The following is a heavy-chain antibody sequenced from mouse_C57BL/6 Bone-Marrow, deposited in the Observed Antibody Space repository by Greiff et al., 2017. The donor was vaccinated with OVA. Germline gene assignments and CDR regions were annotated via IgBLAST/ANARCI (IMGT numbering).Heavy chain of an antibody. J-gene: IGHJ1*01. Sequence: VQLQQSGPELVKPGASVKIPCKASGYTFTDYNMDWVKQSHGKSLEWIGDINPNNGGTIYNQKFKGKATLTVDKSSSTAYMDIRSLTSEDTAVYYCARRPITTVVRCGYFDVWGAGTTVTVSS. V-gene: IGHV1-18*01. CDR3: ARRPITTVVRCGYFDV. D-gene: IGHD1-1*01. CDR2: INPNNGGT. CDR1: GYTFTDYN.